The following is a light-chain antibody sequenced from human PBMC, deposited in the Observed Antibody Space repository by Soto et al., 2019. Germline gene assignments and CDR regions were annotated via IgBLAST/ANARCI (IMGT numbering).Light chain of an antibody. CDR1: QSVSSSY. V-gene: IGKV3-20*01. CDR3: QQDGSSPRT. Sequence: EIVLTQSPGTLSLSPGERATLSCRASQSVSSSYLAWYQQKPDQAPRLLIYGASSRATGIPDRFSGSGSGTDFTLTISRLEPEDFAVYYCQQDGSSPRTFGQGNKV. J-gene: IGKJ1*01. CDR2: GAS.